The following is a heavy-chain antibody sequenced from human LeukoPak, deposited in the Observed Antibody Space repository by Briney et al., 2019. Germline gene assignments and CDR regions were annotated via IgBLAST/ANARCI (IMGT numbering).Heavy chain of an antibody. CDR2: VHLSGAT. Sequence: PSGTLSLTCAVSGGSITTTNWWSWVRQPPGKGLEWIGEVHLSGATNYNLSLESRVSMSIDKSKNHLSLEVTSETAADTAIYYCTRESGAFSPFGFWGQGTLVTVSS. J-gene: IGHJ4*02. V-gene: IGHV4-4*02. CDR3: TRESGAFSPFGF. D-gene: IGHD1-26*01. CDR1: GGSITTTNW.